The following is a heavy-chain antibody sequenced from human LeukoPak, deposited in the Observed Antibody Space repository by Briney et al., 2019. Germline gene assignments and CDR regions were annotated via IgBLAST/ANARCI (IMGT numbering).Heavy chain of an antibody. V-gene: IGHV3-64D*06. J-gene: IGHJ4*02. Sequence: PGRSLRLSCSASGFTFSSYAMHWVRQAPGKGLEYVSAISSNGGSTYYADSVKGGFTISRDNSKNTLYLQMSSLRAEDTAVYYCVKDTSPPLRYFDWLLIFDYWGQGTLVTVSS. D-gene: IGHD3-9*01. CDR2: ISSNGGST. CDR1: GFTFSSYA. CDR3: VKDTSPPLRYFDWLLIFDY.